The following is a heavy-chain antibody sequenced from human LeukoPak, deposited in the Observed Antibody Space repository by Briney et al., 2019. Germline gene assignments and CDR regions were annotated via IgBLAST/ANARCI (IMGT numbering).Heavy chain of an antibody. CDR1: GASISSGGNH. Sequence: SETLSLTCTVSGASISSGGNHWGWIRQPPGKGLEWIGSIFYSGSTYYNPSLKSRVTISADTSKNHFSLKLSSVPAADTAVYYCARRYSGSSYSYDYWGQGILVTVSS. CDR2: IFYSGST. V-gene: IGHV4-39*02. D-gene: IGHD6-13*01. CDR3: ARRYSGSSYSYDY. J-gene: IGHJ4*02.